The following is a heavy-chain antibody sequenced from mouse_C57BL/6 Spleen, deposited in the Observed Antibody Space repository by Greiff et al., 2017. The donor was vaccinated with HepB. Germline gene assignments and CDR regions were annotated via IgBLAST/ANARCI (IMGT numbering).Heavy chain of an antibody. V-gene: IGHV14-4*01. D-gene: IGHD3-2*02. CDR2: IDPENGDT. CDR3: TPRQLRLREDYAMDY. CDR1: GFNIKDDY. J-gene: IGHJ4*01. Sequence: VQLKESGAELVRPGASVKLSCTASGFNIKDDYMHWVKQRPEQGLEWIGWIDPENGDTEYASKFQGKATITADTSSNTAYLQLSSLTSEDTAVYYCTPRQLRLREDYAMDYWGQGTSVTVSS.